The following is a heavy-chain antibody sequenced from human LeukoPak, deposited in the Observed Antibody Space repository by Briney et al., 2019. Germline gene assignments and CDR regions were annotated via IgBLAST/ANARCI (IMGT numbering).Heavy chain of an antibody. D-gene: IGHD5-12*01. Sequence: ASVKVSCKVSGYTLTELSMHWARQAPGKGLEWMGGFDPEDGERIYAQKFQGRVTMTEDTSTDTAYMELSSLRSEDTAVYYCATDLWIYYYYGMDVWGQGTTVTVSS. V-gene: IGHV1-24*01. CDR2: FDPEDGER. J-gene: IGHJ6*02. CDR1: GYTLTELS. CDR3: ATDLWIYYYYGMDV.